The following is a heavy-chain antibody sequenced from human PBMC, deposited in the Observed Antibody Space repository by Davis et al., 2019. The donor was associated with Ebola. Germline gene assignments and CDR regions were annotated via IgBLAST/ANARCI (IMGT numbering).Heavy chain of an antibody. J-gene: IGHJ4*02. CDR1: GFTFSDYY. V-gene: IGHV4-38-2*01. CDR2: IYHSGST. D-gene: IGHD5-12*01. CDR3: ARGGDSGYDYEVYFDY. Sequence: ESLKISCAASGFTFSDYYMSWIRQAPGKGLEWIGSIYHSGSTYYNPSLKSRVTISVDTSKNQFSLKLSSVTAADTAVYYCARGGDSGYDYEVYFDYWGQGTLVTVSS.